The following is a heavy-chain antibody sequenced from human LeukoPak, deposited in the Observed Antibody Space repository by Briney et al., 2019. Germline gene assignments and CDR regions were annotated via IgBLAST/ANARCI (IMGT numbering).Heavy chain of an antibody. D-gene: IGHD6-13*01. Sequence: SVKVSCKASGGTFSSYAISWVRQAPGQGLEWMGGIIPIFGTANYAQKFQGRVTITADESTSTAYMELSSLRSEDTAVYYCARDLSWSGSPCIAAARLPLDYWGQGTLVTVSS. CDR3: ARDLSWSGSPCIAAARLPLDY. CDR2: IIPIFGTA. CDR1: GGTFSSYA. J-gene: IGHJ4*02. V-gene: IGHV1-69*13.